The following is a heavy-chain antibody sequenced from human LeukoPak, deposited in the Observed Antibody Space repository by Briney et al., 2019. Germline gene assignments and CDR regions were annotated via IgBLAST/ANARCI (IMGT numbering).Heavy chain of an antibody. D-gene: IGHD4-11*01. CDR3: ASTVTTRQYYYYMDV. CDR2: IYSGGST. J-gene: IGHJ6*03. CDR1: GFTVSSNY. V-gene: IGHV3-53*01. Sequence: GGSLRLSCAASGFTVSSNYMSWGRQAPGKGLELVSVIYSGGSTYYADSVKGRFTISRDNSKNTLYLQMNSLRAEDTAVYYCASTVTTRQYYYYMDVWGKGTTVTVS.